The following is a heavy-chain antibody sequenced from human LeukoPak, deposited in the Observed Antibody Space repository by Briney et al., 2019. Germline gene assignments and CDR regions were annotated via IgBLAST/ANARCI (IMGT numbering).Heavy chain of an antibody. CDR1: GGSFSGYY. Sequence: SETLSLTCAVYGGSFSGYYWSWIRQPPGKGLEWIGEINHSGRTNYNPSLKSRVTIPVDTSKNQFSLKLTSVTAADTAVYYCARAGDTSGYSDYWGQGTLVTVS. V-gene: IGHV4-34*01. CDR2: INHSGRT. D-gene: IGHD3-22*01. CDR3: ARAGDTSGYSDY. J-gene: IGHJ4*02.